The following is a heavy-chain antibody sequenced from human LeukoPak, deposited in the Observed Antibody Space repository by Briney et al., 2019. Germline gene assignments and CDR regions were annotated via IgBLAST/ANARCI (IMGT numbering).Heavy chain of an antibody. CDR2: ISNDGSKK. J-gene: IGHJ4*02. V-gene: IGHV3-30*18. CDR3: AKDRYSYAFEYSDS. CDR1: GFTFSSYS. D-gene: IGHD5-18*01. Sequence: PGGSLRLSCTASGFTFSSYSMNWVRQAPGKGLDWVAVISNDGSKKYYADSVKGRFTISRDNSKNTLSLQVSSLRTEDTAVYYCAKDRYSYAFEYSDSWGQGTLVTVSS.